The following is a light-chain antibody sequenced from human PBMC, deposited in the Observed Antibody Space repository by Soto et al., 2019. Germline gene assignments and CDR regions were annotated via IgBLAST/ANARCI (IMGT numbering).Light chain of an antibody. CDR1: SSDVGIYNL. J-gene: IGLJ2*01. Sequence: QSALTQPASVSGSPGQSITISCTGTSSDVGIYNLVSWYQQHPGKAPKLIIYEGSKRPSGVSNRFSGSKSGNTASLTISGLQAEDEADYYCCSYAGSTTYVVFGGGTKLTVL. CDR2: EGS. CDR3: CSYAGSTTYVV. V-gene: IGLV2-23*01.